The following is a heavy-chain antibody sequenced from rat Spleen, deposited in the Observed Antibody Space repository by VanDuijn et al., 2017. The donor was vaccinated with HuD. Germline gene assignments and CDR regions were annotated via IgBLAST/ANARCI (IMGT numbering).Heavy chain of an antibody. CDR1: GFTFSNYG. CDR3: ARHGRGERTYYYVLDA. V-gene: IGHV5-19*01. J-gene: IGHJ4*01. CDR2: ISPSGGST. D-gene: IGHD4-3*01. Sequence: EVQLVESDGGLVQPGRSLKLSCAASGFTFSNYGMHWIRQAPTKGLEWVASISPSGGSTYYGDSVRARFTISRDNAKGTLYLQMDSLQSEETATYYGARHGRGERTYYYVLDAWGQGVSVTVSS.